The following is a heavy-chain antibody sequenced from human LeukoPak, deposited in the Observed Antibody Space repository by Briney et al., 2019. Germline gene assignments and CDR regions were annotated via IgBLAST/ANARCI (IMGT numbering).Heavy chain of an antibody. CDR1: GYTFTSYD. V-gene: IGHV1-8*01. J-gene: IGHJ5*02. CDR3: ARGLRRGGGFDP. Sequence: ASVKVSCKASGYTFTSYDINWVRQAPGQGLEWMGWMNPNSGNTGYAQKFQGRVTMTRNTSISTAYMELSSLRSEDTAVYYCARGLRRGGGFDPWGQGTLVTVSS. D-gene: IGHD3-10*01. CDR2: MNPNSGNT.